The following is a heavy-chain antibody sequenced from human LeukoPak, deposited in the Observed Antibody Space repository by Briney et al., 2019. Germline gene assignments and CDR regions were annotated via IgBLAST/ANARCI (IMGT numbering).Heavy chain of an antibody. CDR1: GGTFSSYA. CDR2: IIPIFGTA. Sequence: SVKVSCKASGGTFSSYAISWVRQAPGQGLEWMGRIIPIFGTANYAQKFQGRVTITTDESTSTAYMELSSLRSEDTAVYYCARSNLAYCGGDCYSYYFDYWGQGTLVTVSS. J-gene: IGHJ4*02. CDR3: ARSNLAYCGGDCYSYYFDY. D-gene: IGHD2-21*02. V-gene: IGHV1-69*05.